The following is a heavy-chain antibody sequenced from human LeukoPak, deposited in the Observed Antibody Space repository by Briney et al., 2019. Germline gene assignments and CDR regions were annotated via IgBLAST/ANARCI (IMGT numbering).Heavy chain of an antibody. CDR3: ARTGSGGPKGDAFDI. CDR2: IYPGDSDT. CDR1: GYIFTSYW. D-gene: IGHD3-10*01. J-gene: IGHJ3*02. V-gene: IGHV5-51*01. Sequence: GESPKISCKGSGYIFTSYWIGWVRQLPGKGLEWMGIIYPGDSDTRYSPSFQGQVTISADKSISTAYLQWSSLKASDTAMYYCARTGSGGPKGDAFDIWGQGTMVTVSS.